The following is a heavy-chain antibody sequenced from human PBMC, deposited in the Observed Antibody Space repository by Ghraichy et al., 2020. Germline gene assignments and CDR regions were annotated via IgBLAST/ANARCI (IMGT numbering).Heavy chain of an antibody. CDR1: GFTFSSYA. CDR3: AKEFPNRYSGNYYGIDY. V-gene: IGHV3-23*01. Sequence: GGLRLSCAASGFTFSSYAMSWVRQAPGKGLEWVSAISGSGGSTYYADSVKGRFTISRDNSKNTLYLQMNSLRAEDTAVYYCAKEFPNRYSGNYYGIDYWGQGTLVTVSS. D-gene: IGHD1-26*01. J-gene: IGHJ4*02. CDR2: ISGSGGST.